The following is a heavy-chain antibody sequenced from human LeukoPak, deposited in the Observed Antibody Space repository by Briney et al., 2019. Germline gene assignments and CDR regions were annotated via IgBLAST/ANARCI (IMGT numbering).Heavy chain of an antibody. Sequence: GSLRLSCAASGFTFSSYAMNWVRQAPGKGLEWVSSISGSGDKTYHADSVKGRFTISRDNSKNTLYLQMNSLRAEDTALYYCAKGGAISGWYWFDPWGQGTLVTVSS. CDR2: ISGSGDKT. CDR3: AKGGAISGWYWFDP. V-gene: IGHV3-23*01. D-gene: IGHD6-19*01. J-gene: IGHJ5*02. CDR1: GFTFSSYA.